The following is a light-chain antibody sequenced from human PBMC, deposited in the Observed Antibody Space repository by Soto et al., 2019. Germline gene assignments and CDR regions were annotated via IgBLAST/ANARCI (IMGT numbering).Light chain of an antibody. J-gene: IGKJ5*01. CDR1: QTVSNK. Sequence: EIVLTQSPATLSSSPGERATLSCRASQTVSNKLAWYQHKPGQAPRLLIYGASNRATGIPARFSGSGSGTDFTLTINSLEPDDFAVYYCQQRDSWPITFGQGTRLEI. CDR3: QQRDSWPIT. CDR2: GAS. V-gene: IGKV3-11*01.